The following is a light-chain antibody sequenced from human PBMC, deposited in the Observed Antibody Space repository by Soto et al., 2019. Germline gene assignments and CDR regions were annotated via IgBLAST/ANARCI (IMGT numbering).Light chain of an antibody. CDR1: SSNIGAGYD. V-gene: IGLV1-40*01. Sequence: QLVLTQPPSVSGAPGQRVTISCTGSSSNIGAGYDVHWYQQLPGTAPKLLIYGNSNRPSGVPDRFSGSKSGTSASLAITGLQAEDEADYYCISYTSSSTWVFGGGTKLTVL. J-gene: IGLJ3*02. CDR3: ISYTSSSTWV. CDR2: GNS.